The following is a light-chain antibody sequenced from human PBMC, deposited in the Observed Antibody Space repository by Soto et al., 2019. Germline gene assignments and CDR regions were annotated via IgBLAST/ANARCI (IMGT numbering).Light chain of an antibody. V-gene: IGKV3-20*01. CDR2: GAS. Sequence: EIVLTQSPGTLSLFPGERATLSCRASQNVDSKYLAWYQQKPGQAPRLLIYGASSRATGIPERFTGRGSGTDFTLIISRLEPEDSAVYYCQQFGTSPPWTFGQGTKVEIK. CDR3: QQFGTSPPWT. CDR1: QNVDSKY. J-gene: IGKJ1*01.